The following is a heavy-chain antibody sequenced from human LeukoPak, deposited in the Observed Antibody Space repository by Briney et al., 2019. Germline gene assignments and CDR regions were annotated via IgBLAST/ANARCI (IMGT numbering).Heavy chain of an antibody. CDR1: GFTFSTYW. CDR3: ARVLPVASRDY. D-gene: IGHD2-2*01. J-gene: IGHJ4*02. V-gene: IGHV3-7*01. CDR2: IKQDGSDK. Sequence: PRGSLRLSCAASGFTFSTYWMSWVRQAPGKGLEWVANIKQDGSDKFYVDSVKGRFTISRDNAKNSMYLQMNSLRAEDTAVYYCARVLPVASRDYWGQGTLVTVSS.